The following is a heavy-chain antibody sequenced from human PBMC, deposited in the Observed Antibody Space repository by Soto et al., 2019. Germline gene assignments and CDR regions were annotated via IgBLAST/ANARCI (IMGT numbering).Heavy chain of an antibody. Sequence: QVLLQESGPGLVKPSGTLSLTCAVSSDSISSSNWWSWVRQPPGKGLEWIGEIYHSGSTNYNPSLKSRVTISVDKSKNQFPLNLGSVTAADTAVYYCARTTVTTNYYYCYMDVWGKRTTVTVSS. CDR1: SDSISSSNW. CDR2: IYHSGST. J-gene: IGHJ6*03. V-gene: IGHV4-4*02. CDR3: ARTTVTTNYYYCYMDV. D-gene: IGHD4-17*01.